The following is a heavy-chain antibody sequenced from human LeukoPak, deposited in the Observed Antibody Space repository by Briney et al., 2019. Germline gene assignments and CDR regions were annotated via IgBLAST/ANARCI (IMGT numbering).Heavy chain of an antibody. Sequence: ASVKVSCTASGYTFTSYYMHWVRQAPGQGLEWMGIINPSGGSTSYAQKFQGRVTITRDSSANIVYMDVSSLTSEDTAVYYCARGIWSATRVDYYLDNWGRGTLVTVSS. CDR3: ARGIWSATRVDYYLDN. D-gene: IGHD5-24*01. V-gene: IGHV1-46*01. CDR2: INPSGGST. J-gene: IGHJ4*02. CDR1: GYTFTSYY.